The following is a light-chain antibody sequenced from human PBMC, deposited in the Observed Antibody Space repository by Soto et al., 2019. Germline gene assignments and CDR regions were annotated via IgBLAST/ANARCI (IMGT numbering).Light chain of an antibody. CDR1: QDIKKD. CDR3: QQDYSYPLT. V-gene: IGKV1-6*01. CDR2: ASF. J-gene: IGKJ4*01. Sequence: ALQMTQSPSSLSASVGDRVTITCRASQDIKKDLGWYQQKPGKAPKLLIYASFTLQSGVPSRFSGSGYGTDFTLTISSLQPEDFATYFCQQDYSYPLTFGGGTKVELK.